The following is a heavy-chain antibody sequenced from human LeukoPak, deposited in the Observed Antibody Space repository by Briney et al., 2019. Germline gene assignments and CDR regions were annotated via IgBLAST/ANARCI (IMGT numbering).Heavy chain of an antibody. Sequence: ESGPGLVKPSETLSLTCTVSGDSISSYYWSWIRQPPGKGLEWVGYIYNSETTNYNPSLESRVTISEDTSKNQFSLMLTSVTAADTAVYYCARVVYSHYWHEGMDVWGQGTTVTVSS. CDR3: ARVVYSHYWHEGMDV. J-gene: IGHJ6*02. CDR1: GDSISSYY. V-gene: IGHV4-59*01. D-gene: IGHD4-11*01. CDR2: IYNSETT.